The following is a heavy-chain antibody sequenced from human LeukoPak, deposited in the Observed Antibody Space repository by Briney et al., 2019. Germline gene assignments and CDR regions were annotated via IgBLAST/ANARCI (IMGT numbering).Heavy chain of an antibody. CDR2: IYPNNADT. Sequence: ASVTVSCKASAYTFSGYYLHWVRQAPGQGPEWMGWIYPNNADTDYAQRFQGRVTMTRDRSISTAYMELSRLTSDDTAVYYCARRSRNGLDAFDIWGQGTMVTVSS. D-gene: IGHD2-8*01. CDR1: AYTFSGYY. V-gene: IGHV1-2*02. CDR3: ARRSRNGLDAFDI. J-gene: IGHJ3*02.